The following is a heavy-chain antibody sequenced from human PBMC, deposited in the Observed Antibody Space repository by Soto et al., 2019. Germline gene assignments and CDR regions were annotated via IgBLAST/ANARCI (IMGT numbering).Heavy chain of an antibody. Sequence: PGGSLRLSCEASGYTFNSYAMQWVRLAAGKGLEWVAGISYDGRNTFYADSVKGRFTISRDNSKNTLSLQMNSLRAEDTAVYYCAKETTRFAVPPALDYWGQGTLVTVSS. CDR2: ISYDGRNT. CDR1: GYTFNSYA. V-gene: IGHV3-30*18. D-gene: IGHD1-1*01. CDR3: AKETTRFAVPPALDY. J-gene: IGHJ4*02.